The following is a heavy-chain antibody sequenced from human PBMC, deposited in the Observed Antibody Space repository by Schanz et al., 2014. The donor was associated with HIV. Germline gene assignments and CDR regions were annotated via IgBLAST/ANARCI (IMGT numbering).Heavy chain of an antibody. Sequence: VQLVESGGGVVQPGRSLRLFCAASGFTFSTYGMHRARQAPGKGREWVAVIWYDGSNKYYADSVKGRFTISRDNSKNTVYLQMDSLRAEDTAVYFCAQEEVPNDCWGQGTLVTVSS. D-gene: IGHD3-10*01. J-gene: IGHJ4*02. CDR2: IWYDGSNK. CDR3: AQEEVPNDC. CDR1: GFTFSTYG. V-gene: IGHV3-33*03.